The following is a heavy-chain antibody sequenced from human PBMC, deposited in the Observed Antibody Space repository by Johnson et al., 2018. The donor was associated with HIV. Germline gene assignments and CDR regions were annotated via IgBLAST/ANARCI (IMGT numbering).Heavy chain of an antibody. CDR1: GFTFSDYY. CDR2: ISSSGSTI. V-gene: IGHV3-11*04. Sequence: QVQLVESGGGLVKPGGSLRLSCVASGFTFSDYYMSWIRQAPGKGLEWVSYISSSGSTIYYADSVNGRFTISRDNAKNSLYLQMNSLRAEDTAVYYVWGSYRQPLGNDEGLWAFDIWGQGTMVTVSS. D-gene: IGHD3-16*02. CDR3: WGSYRQPLGNDEGLWAFDI. J-gene: IGHJ3*02.